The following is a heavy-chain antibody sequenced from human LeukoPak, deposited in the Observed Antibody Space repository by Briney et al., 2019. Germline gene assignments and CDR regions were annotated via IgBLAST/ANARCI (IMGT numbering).Heavy chain of an antibody. CDR1: GGSISSSSYY. V-gene: IGHV4-39*07. D-gene: IGHD1-26*01. CDR2: IYYSGST. CDR3: ARVIGIVGAIEGMDV. J-gene: IGHJ6*02. Sequence: PSETLSLTCTVSGGSISSSSYYWGCIRQPPGKGLECIGSIYYSGSTYYNPSLKSRVTISVDTSKNQFSLKLSSVTAADTAVYYCARVIGIVGAIEGMDVWGQGTTVTVSS.